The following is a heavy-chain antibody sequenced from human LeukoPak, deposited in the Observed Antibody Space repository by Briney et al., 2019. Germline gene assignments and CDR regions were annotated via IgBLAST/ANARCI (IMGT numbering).Heavy chain of an antibody. CDR3: ARDYGGSSPFDY. Sequence: ASVKVSCEASIYVFSSYYFHWVRQAPGQGLEWIALINPSVGRTHYAQNFQGRVTMTRDMSTSTVYMDLNSLRAEDTAVYYCARDYGGSSPFDYWGQGTLVTVSS. J-gene: IGHJ4*02. CDR2: INPSVGRT. D-gene: IGHD4-23*01. V-gene: IGHV1-46*01. CDR1: IYVFSSYY.